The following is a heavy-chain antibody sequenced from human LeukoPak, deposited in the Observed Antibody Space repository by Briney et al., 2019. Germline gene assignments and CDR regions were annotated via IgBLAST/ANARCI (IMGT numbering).Heavy chain of an antibody. D-gene: IGHD6-13*01. V-gene: IGHV4-61*09. CDR2: IYTSGRT. CDR1: GGSIGSGGYY. CDR3: ARGDSGGFRIAAAGIDY. J-gene: IGHJ4*02. Sequence: PSQTLSLTCTVSGGSIGSGGYYWSWIRQPAGKGLEWIGHIYTSGRTNYNPSLKSRVTMAIDTSKNQFSLKLSSVTAADTAVYYCARGDSGGFRIAAAGIDYWGQGTLVTVSS.